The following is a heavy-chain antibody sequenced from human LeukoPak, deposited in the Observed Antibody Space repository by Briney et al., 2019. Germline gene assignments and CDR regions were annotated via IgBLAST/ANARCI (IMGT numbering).Heavy chain of an antibody. CDR1: GYTLTELS. Sequence: GASVKVSCKVSGYTLTELSMHWVRQAPGKGLEWMGGFDPEDGETISAQNFQGRVTMTEDTSTDTAYMEPSSLRSEDTAVYYCAREIMIVVGWFDPWGQGTLVTVSS. CDR2: FDPEDGET. CDR3: AREIMIVVGWFDP. D-gene: IGHD3-22*01. V-gene: IGHV1-24*01. J-gene: IGHJ5*02.